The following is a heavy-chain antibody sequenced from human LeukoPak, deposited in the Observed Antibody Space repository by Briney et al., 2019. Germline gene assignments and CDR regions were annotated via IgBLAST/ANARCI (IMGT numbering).Heavy chain of an antibody. J-gene: IGHJ4*02. CDR3: AGHHPRNTVDF. CDR2: IYDTGST. D-gene: IGHD2/OR15-2a*01. V-gene: IGHV4-59*08. CDR1: GGSISNYY. Sequence: PSETLSLTCTVSGGSISNYYWSWIRQPPGKGLEWIGNIYDTGSTNYNPSLKSRLTISLDTSKNQFSLKLSSVTAADTAVYYCAGHHPRNTVDFWGQGTLVTVSS.